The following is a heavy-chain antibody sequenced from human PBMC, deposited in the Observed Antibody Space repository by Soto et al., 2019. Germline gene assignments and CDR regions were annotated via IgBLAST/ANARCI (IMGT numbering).Heavy chain of an antibody. CDR2: IIPIFGTA. V-gene: IGHV1-69*13. CDR3: ARDSGYCSGGSCYPGDNWFDP. Sequence: ASVKVSCKASGGTFSSYAISWVRQAPGQGLEWMGGIIPIFGTANYAQKFQGRVTITADESTSTAYMELSSLRSEDTAVYYCARDSGYCSGGSCYPGDNWFDPWGQGTLVTVSS. D-gene: IGHD2-15*01. J-gene: IGHJ5*02. CDR1: GGTFSSYA.